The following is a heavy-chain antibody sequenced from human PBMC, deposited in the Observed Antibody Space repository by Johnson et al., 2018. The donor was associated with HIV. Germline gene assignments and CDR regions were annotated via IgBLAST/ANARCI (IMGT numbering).Heavy chain of an antibody. Sequence: VQLVESGGGLVQPGGSLRLSCAASGFTVSNNYMSWVRQAPGKGLEWVSAIGTAGDTYYPGSVKGRFTISRENAKNSLYLQMNSLRAGDTAVYYCAAGGVPALDIWGQGTMVTVSS. J-gene: IGHJ3*02. CDR2: IGTAGDT. CDR1: GFTVSNNY. CDR3: AAGGVPALDI. V-gene: IGHV3-13*01. D-gene: IGHD2-15*01.